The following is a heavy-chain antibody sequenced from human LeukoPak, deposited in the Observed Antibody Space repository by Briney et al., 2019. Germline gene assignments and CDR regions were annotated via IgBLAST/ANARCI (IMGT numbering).Heavy chain of an antibody. CDR1: GFTFSNAW. Sequence: PGGSLRLSCAASGFTFSNAWMSWVRQAPGKGLEWVGRIKSKTDGGTTDYAAPVKGRFTISRDNSRNTLYLQVNSLRAEDTAVYYCARDLRAIVVTAGPDYWGQGTLVTVSS. D-gene: IGHD4-23*01. J-gene: IGHJ4*02. CDR3: ARDLRAIVVTAGPDY. CDR2: IKSKTDGGTT. V-gene: IGHV3-15*01.